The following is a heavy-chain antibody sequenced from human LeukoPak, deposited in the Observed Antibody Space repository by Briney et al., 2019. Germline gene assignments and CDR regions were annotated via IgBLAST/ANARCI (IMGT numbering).Heavy chain of an antibody. CDR2: INPNSGGT. D-gene: IGHD3-10*01. V-gene: IGHV1-2*02. CDR3: ARDWVYSSPRRPVRGVIIGY. CDR1: GYTFTGYY. J-gene: IGHJ4*02. Sequence: ASVKVSCKASGYTFTGYYMHWVRQAPGQGLEWMGWINPNSGGTNYAQKFQGRVTMTRDTSISTAYMELSRLRSDDTAVYYCARDWVYSSPRRPVRGVIIGYWGQGTLVTVSS.